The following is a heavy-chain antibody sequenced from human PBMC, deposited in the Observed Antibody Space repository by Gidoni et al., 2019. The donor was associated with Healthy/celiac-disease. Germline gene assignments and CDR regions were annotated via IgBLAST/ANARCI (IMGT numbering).Heavy chain of an antibody. J-gene: IGHJ6*02. V-gene: IGHV5-51*01. Sequence: EVQLVQSGAEVKKPGEALKISCKGSGYSFTSNWIGWVRQMPGKGLEWMGIIYPGDSDTRYRPSFQGQVTISADKSISTAYLQWSSLKASDTAMYYCARPTCSSTSCYYYGMDVWGQGTTVTVSS. CDR2: IYPGDSDT. CDR1: GYSFTSNW. CDR3: ARPTCSSTSCYYYGMDV. D-gene: IGHD2-2*01.